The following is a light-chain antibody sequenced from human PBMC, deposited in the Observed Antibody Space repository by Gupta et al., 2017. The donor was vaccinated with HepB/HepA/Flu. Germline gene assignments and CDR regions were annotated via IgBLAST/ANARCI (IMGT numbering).Light chain of an antibody. V-gene: IGKV1-6*01. CDR1: QGIRID. CDR2: AAS. J-gene: IGKJ3*01. Sequence: AIQMTQSPSSLSASVGDRVTITCRESQGIRIDLGWYQQKPGKAPKLLIYAASSLPSGVPSRFSGSGSGTDFTLTISSLHPEDFATYYCLQDFIHPFTFGPGTKVDIK. CDR3: LQDFIHPFT.